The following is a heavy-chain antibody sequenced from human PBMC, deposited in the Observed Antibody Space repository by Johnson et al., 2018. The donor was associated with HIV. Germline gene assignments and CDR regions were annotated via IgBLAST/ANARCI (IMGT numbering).Heavy chain of an antibody. CDR3: AREFLYGDYQDAFDI. CDR2: ISYDGSNN. J-gene: IGHJ3*02. V-gene: IGHV3-30-3*01. D-gene: IGHD4-17*01. CDR1: GFTFSSYD. Sequence: QEKLVESGGGVVQPGRSLRLSCVASGFTFSSYDMHWVRQAPGKGMDWVALISYDGSNNYYADSVTGRFTISRDNSKNTLYLQMNSLRAEDTAVYYCAREFLYGDYQDAFDIWGQGTMVTVSS.